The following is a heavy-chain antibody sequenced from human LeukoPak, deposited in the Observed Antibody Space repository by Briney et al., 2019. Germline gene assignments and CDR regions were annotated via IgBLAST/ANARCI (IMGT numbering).Heavy chain of an antibody. CDR1: GGSISSYY. CDR3: ARGSSWSYYFDY. V-gene: IGHV4-59*08. Sequence: SETLSLTCTVSGGSISSYYWSWIRQPPGKGLEWIGYIYYSGSTNYNPSLKSRVTISVDTSKDQFSLKVSSVTAADTAVYYCARGSSWSYYFDYWGQGTLVTVSS. D-gene: IGHD6-13*01. CDR2: IYYSGST. J-gene: IGHJ4*02.